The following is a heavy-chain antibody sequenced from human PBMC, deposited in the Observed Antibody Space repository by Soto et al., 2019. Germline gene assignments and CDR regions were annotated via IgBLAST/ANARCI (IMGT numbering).Heavy chain of an antibody. CDR1: GYTFTSYY. J-gene: IGHJ5*02. CDR3: AIGFGDPWGWFDP. V-gene: IGHV1-46*03. Sequence: QVQLVQSGAEVKKPGASVKVSCKASGYTFTSYYMHWVRQAPGHGLELMGIINPSGGSTSYAQKFQGRVTMTRDTSTSTVYMELSSLRSEDTAVYYCAIGFGDPWGWFDPWGQGTMVTVSS. D-gene: IGHD3-10*01. CDR2: INPSGGST.